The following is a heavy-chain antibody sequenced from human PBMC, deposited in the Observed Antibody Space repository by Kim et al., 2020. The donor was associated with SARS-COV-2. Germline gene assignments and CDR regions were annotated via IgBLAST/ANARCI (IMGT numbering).Heavy chain of an antibody. CDR3: ARSLESITMVRRSPPDY. D-gene: IGHD3-10*01. CDR1: GYSFTSYW. J-gene: IGHJ4*02. Sequence: GESLKISCKGSGYSFTSYWISWVRQMPGKGLEWMGRIDPSDSYTNYSPSFQGHVTISADKSISTAYLQWSSLKASDTAMYYCARSLESITMVRRSPPDYWGQGTLVTVSS. V-gene: IGHV5-10-1*01. CDR2: IDPSDSYT.